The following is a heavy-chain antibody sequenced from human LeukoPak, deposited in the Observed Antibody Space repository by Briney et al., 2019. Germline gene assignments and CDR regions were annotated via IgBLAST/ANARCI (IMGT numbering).Heavy chain of an antibody. J-gene: IGHJ4*02. CDR2: IYYGRTA. D-gene: IGHD3-3*01. CDR1: AGSISSSSHH. CDR3: VRHDGRGGNTMGALDS. Sequence: SETLSLTCTVSAGSISSSSHHWGWLRQSPGKGLEWIGAIYYGRTAYYNPSLNSRVTISVATSTNQFFLQLNSVTAADTAVYYCVRHDGRGGNTMGALDSWGQGSLVTVSS. V-gene: IGHV4-39*01.